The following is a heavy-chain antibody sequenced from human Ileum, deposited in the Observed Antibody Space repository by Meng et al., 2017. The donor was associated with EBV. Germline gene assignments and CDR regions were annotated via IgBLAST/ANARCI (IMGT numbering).Heavy chain of an antibody. CDR3: ARNSESGSYIDY. V-gene: IGHV4-28*01. Sequence: QGHLQESGPGLVKPSDPLSLTCAVSGYSISTTNWWGWIRQPPGKGLEWIGHIYYSGTTYNNPSLRSRVTMSIDPSKNQFSLKLSSVTAVDTAVYYCARNSESGSYIDYWGLGTLVTVSS. J-gene: IGHJ4*02. D-gene: IGHD1-26*01. CDR1: GYSISTTNW. CDR2: IYYSGTT.